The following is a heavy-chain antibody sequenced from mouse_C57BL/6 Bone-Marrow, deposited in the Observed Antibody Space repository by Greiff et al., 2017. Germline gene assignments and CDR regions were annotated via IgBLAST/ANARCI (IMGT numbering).Heavy chain of an antibody. Sequence: QVQLQQPGAELVRPGSSVKLSCKASGYTFTSYWMHWVKQRPIQGLEWIGNIDPSDSETHYNQKFKDKATLTVDKSSSTAYMQLSSLTSEDSAVYYCARSHLYYSNYVGYAMDYWGQGTSVTVSS. D-gene: IGHD2-5*01. CDR2: IDPSDSET. J-gene: IGHJ4*01. CDR1: GYTFTSYW. V-gene: IGHV1-52*01. CDR3: ARSHLYYSNYVGYAMDY.